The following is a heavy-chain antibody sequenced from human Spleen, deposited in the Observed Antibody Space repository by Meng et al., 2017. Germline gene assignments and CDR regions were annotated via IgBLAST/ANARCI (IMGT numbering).Heavy chain of an antibody. Sequence: QVQPVQSGAEVKKPGASVRVSCKASGYTFGSYGICWVRQAPGQGLEWMGWFVNYVDTYPAPKFQGRVTMTTDTHTNTAFMELRSLTSDDTAVYYCAGGTPGRSYCDYWGQGTLVTVSS. CDR1: GYTFGSYG. D-gene: IGHD2-15*01. V-gene: IGHV1-18*01. CDR3: AGGTPGRSYCDY. CDR2: FVNYVDT. J-gene: IGHJ4*02.